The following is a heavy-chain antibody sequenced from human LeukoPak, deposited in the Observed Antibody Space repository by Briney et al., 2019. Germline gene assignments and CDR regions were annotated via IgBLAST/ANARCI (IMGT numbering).Heavy chain of an antibody. CDR2: INQDGSEK. Sequence: GGSLRLSCTASGFTFGSYWMNWVRQAPGKGLEWVAHINQDGSEKYFADSVRGRFTISKDNAKNSLYLQVNSLRAEDTAVYYCARDSYRALEYWGQGTLVTVSS. CDR3: ARDSYRALEY. CDR1: GFTFGSYW. V-gene: IGHV3-7*01. J-gene: IGHJ4*02. D-gene: IGHD1-14*01.